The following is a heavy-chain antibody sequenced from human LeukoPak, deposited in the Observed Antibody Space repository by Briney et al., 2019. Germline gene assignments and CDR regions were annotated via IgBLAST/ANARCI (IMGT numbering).Heavy chain of an antibody. CDR2: INSDGRVT. D-gene: IGHD3-10*01. Sequence: GSLRLSCAASGFSFSNYWMEWVRQAPGKGLVWVSRINSDGRVTAYADSVKGRFTISRDNAKNTLYLQMNSLRAEDTAVYYCARDLFGSSRDYWGQGILVTVSS. J-gene: IGHJ4*02. V-gene: IGHV3-74*01. CDR3: ARDLFGSSRDY. CDR1: GFSFSNYW.